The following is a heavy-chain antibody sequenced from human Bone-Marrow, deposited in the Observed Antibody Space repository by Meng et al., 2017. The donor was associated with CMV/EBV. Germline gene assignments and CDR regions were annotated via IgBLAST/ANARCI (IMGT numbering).Heavy chain of an antibody. CDR2: IVGSGGST. CDR3: AKALVGVLRGMDV. CDR1: GSTFSNYA. Sequence: GEALKISCGASGSTFSNYAMSWVRQAPGKGLQWVSAIVGSGGSTYYADSVKGRFTISRDNSKSTLYLQMNSLTAEDTAVYFCAKALVGVLRGMDVWGQGTTVTVSS. V-gene: IGHV3-23*01. J-gene: IGHJ6*02. D-gene: IGHD2-15*01.